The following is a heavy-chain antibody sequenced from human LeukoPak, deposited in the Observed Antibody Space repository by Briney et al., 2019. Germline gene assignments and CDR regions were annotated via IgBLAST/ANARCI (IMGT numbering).Heavy chain of an antibody. CDR2: MDQDGTEK. D-gene: IGHD5-18*01. Sequence: GGSLRLSCAASGFTFSTYWMSWVRQAQGKGLEWVANMDQDGTEKNYVDSVKGRFTISRDNAKNLLCVQMNSLRAEDTAVYYCARDRGYSTFDIWGQGTMVTVSS. CDR3: ARDRGYSTFDI. J-gene: IGHJ3*02. CDR1: GFTFSTYW. V-gene: IGHV3-7*05.